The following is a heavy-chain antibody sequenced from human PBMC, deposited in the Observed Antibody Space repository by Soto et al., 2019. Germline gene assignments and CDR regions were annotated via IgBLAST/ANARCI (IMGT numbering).Heavy chain of an antibody. CDR2: ISSSSSYI. J-gene: IGHJ6*02. Sequence: GGSLRLSCAASGFTFSSYSMNWVRQAPGKGLEWVSSISSSSSYIYYADSVKGRFTISRDNAKNSLYLQMNSLRAEDTAVYYCARDSFSYYDSSGTYGMDVWGQGTTVTVSS. CDR1: GFTFSSYS. D-gene: IGHD3-22*01. V-gene: IGHV3-21*01. CDR3: ARDSFSYYDSSGTYGMDV.